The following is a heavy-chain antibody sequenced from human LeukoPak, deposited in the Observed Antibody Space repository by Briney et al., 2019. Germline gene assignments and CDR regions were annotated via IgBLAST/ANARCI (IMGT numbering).Heavy chain of an antibody. D-gene: IGHD5-12*01. CDR2: IYSGGST. J-gene: IGHJ4*02. V-gene: IGHV3-53*01. CDR1: GFTVSSNY. CDR3: AREAYSGYEFFDY. Sequence: GGSLRLSCAASGFTVSSNYMSWVRQAPGKGLEWVSVIYSGGSTYYADSVKGRFTISRDNSKNTLYLQMNSLRAEDTAVYYCAREAYSGYEFFDYWGQGTLVTVSS.